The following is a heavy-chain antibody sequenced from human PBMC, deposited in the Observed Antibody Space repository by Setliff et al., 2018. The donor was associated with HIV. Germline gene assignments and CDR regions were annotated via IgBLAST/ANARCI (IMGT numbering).Heavy chain of an antibody. CDR2: INYSGSS. CDR1: GGSISIGDYY. CDR3: ARGLLGSIEAN. J-gene: IGHJ4*02. Sequence: PSETLSLTCTVSGGSISIGDYYWTWIRQPPGKGLEWIGEINYSGSSDYNPSLKSRVTVSVDTSKNQFSLILTSVTAADTAVYYCARGLLGSIEANWGQGTLVTVSS. V-gene: IGHV4-39*07. D-gene: IGHD5-12*01.